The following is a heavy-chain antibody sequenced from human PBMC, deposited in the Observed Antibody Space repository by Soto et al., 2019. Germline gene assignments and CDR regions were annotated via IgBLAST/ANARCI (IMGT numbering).Heavy chain of an antibody. CDR3: ARVFYGSGSYLNWFDP. D-gene: IGHD3-10*01. V-gene: IGHV2-70*01. Sequence: SGPTLVNPPQTLTLPCTFSGFSLSTSGMRVSWIRQPPGKALEWLALIDWDDDKYYSTSLKTRLTISKDTSKNQVVLTMTNMDPVDTATYYCARVFYGSGSYLNWFDPWGQGTLVTVSS. J-gene: IGHJ5*02. CDR1: GFSLSTSGMR. CDR2: IDWDDDK.